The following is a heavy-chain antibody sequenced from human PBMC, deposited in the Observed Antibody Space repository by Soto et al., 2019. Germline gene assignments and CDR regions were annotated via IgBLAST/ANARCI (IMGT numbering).Heavy chain of an antibody. D-gene: IGHD2-21*02. V-gene: IGHV1-8*01. Sequence: GASVKVSCKASGYSFTSYDINWLRQATGQGLEWMGWMNPKSGNTNFAQRFQGRVTMTRNTSISTAYMELSSLRSEDTAVYYCARKIVVVTSTHLYYYYGMDVWGQGTTVTVSS. J-gene: IGHJ6*02. CDR2: MNPKSGNT. CDR1: GYSFTSYD. CDR3: ARKIVVVTSTHLYYYYGMDV.